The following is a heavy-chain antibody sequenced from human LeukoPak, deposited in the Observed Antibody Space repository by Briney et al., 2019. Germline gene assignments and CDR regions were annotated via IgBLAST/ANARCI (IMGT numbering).Heavy chain of an antibody. V-gene: IGHV1-2*06. CDR1: GYTFTGYY. CDR3: AREQQLELRALRY. D-gene: IGHD6-13*01. Sequence: ASVKVSCKASGYTFTGYYMHWLRQAPGQGLEWMGRINPNSGGTNYAQKFQGRVTMTRDTSISTAYMELSRLRSDDTAVYYCAREQQLELRALRYWGQGTLVTVSS. J-gene: IGHJ4*02. CDR2: INPNSGGT.